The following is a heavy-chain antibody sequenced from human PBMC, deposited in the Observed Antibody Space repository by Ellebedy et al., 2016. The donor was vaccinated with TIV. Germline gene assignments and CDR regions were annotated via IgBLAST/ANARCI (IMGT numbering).Heavy chain of an antibody. CDR3: ARDKANRYLDH. J-gene: IGHJ4*02. V-gene: IGHV3-33*01. D-gene: IGHD1-14*01. Sequence: GESLKIPCAASGIPFSSSGMHWVRQAPGKGLEWVAMIWFDGSNQYYAGSVKGRSTISRDNSQNTVDLHMSSLRSEDTAVYYCARDKANRYLDHWGQGTLVTVSS. CDR1: GIPFSSSG. CDR2: IWFDGSNQ.